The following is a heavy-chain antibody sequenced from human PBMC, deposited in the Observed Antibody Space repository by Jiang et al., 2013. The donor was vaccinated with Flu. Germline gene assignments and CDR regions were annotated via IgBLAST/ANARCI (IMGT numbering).Heavy chain of an antibody. J-gene: IGHJ4*02. D-gene: IGHD1-26*01. V-gene: IGHV6-1*01. Sequence: ISGDSVSSNSAAWTWIRQSPSRGLEWLGRTYFRSKWYDDYAPSVASRLTIILDTSKNQFSLQMSSVTPEDTAVYYCARGLYSGNYYYHDYWGQGTLVTVSS. CDR3: ARGLYSGNYYYHDY. CDR2: TYFRSKWYD. CDR1: GDSVSSNSAA.